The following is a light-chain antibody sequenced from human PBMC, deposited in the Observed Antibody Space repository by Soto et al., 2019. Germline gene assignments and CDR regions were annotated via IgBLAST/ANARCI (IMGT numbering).Light chain of an antibody. CDR3: QQYNSYSRT. CDR2: DAS. J-gene: IGKJ1*01. CDR1: QSISSL. Sequence: DIQMTHSPSTLSASVGDRVTITCRASQSISSLLAWYQQKPGKAPKLLIYDASSLESGVPSRFSGSGSGTEFNLTISSLQPDDFATYYCQQYNSYSRTFGQGTKVDIK. V-gene: IGKV1-5*01.